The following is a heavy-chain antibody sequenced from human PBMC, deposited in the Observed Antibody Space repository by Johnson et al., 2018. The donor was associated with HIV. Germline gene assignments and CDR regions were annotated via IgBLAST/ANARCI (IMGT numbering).Heavy chain of an antibody. D-gene: IGHD6-6*01. J-gene: IGHJ3*02. CDR2: IRYDGNNK. CDR1: GFTFSSYG. V-gene: IGHV3-30*02. CDR3: ARALVEYSSSGAFDI. Sequence: QVQLVESGGGVVQPGGSLRLSCAASGFTFSSYGMHWVRQAPGQGLEWVAFIRYDGNNKYYTDSVKGRFTISRDNSKNTLYLQMNSLRAEDTALYYCARALVEYSSSGAFDIWGQGTMVTVSS.